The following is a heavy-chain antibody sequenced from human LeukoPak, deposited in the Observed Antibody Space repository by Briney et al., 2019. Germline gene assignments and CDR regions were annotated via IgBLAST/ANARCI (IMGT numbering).Heavy chain of an antibody. CDR1: GGTFSSYA. D-gene: IGHD3-22*01. Sequence: SVKVSRKASGGTFSSYAISWVRQAPGQGLEWMGGIIPIFGTANYAQKFQGRVTITADESTSTAYMELSSLRSEDTAVYYCARQYYDSSGYYHYWGQGTLVTVSS. CDR2: IIPIFGTA. CDR3: ARQYYDSSGYYHY. J-gene: IGHJ4*02. V-gene: IGHV1-69*13.